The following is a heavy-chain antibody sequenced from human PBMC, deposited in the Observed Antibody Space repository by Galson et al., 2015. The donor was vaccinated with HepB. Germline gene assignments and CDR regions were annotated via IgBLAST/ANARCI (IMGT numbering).Heavy chain of an antibody. CDR2: INPNSGGT. Sequence: SVKVSCKASGYTFTGYYMHWVRQAPGQGLEWMGWINPNSGGTNYAQKFQGRVTMTRDTSISTAYMELSRLRSDDTAVYYCARDYEGIAAAGNYYMDVWGKGTTVTVSS. D-gene: IGHD6-13*01. CDR3: ARDYEGIAAAGNYYMDV. CDR1: GYTFTGYY. J-gene: IGHJ6*03. V-gene: IGHV1-2*02.